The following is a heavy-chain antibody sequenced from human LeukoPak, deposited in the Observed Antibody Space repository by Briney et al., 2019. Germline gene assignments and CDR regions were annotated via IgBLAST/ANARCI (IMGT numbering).Heavy chain of an antibody. CDR3: AREDDWNYEDY. Sequence: GGSLRLSCAASGFTFSDYYMSWIRQAPGKGLEWVSYISSSGSTIYYADSVKGRFTISRDNAKNSLYLQMNSLRAEDTAIYYCAREDDWNYEDYWGQGTLVTVSS. V-gene: IGHV3-11*04. J-gene: IGHJ4*02. CDR1: GFTFSDYY. CDR2: ISSSGSTI. D-gene: IGHD1-7*01.